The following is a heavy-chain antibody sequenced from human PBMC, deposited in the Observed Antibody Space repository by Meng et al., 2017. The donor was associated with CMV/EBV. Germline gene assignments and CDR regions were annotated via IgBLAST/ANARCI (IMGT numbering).Heavy chain of an antibody. J-gene: IGHJ6*02. CDR2: INPNSGGT. CDR3: AGGWFGDLSNRAYYYYGMDV. CDR1: GYTFTGYY. D-gene: IGHD3-10*01. V-gene: IGHV1-2*02. Sequence: ASVKVSCKASGYTFTGYYMHWVRQAPGQGLEWMGWINPNSGGTNYAKKFQGSFTMTRDTSSSTAYMELSRLRSVDTAVYSCAGGWFGDLSNRAYYYYGMDVWGQGTTVTVSS.